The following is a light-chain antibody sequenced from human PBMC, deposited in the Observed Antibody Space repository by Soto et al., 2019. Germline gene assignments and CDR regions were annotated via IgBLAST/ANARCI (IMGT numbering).Light chain of an antibody. CDR3: QQSFSTPQT. Sequence: DIQMTQSPSSLSASVGDRVTITCRASQSTSSYLNWYQQKPGKAPKLLIYAASSLQSGVPSRFSGSGSGTDFTLTISSLQPEDFATYYCQQSFSTPQTFGQGTKEEIK. V-gene: IGKV1-39*01. CDR1: QSTSSY. J-gene: IGKJ1*01. CDR2: AAS.